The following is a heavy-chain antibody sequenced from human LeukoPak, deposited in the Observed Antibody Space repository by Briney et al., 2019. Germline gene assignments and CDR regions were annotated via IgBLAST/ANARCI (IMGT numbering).Heavy chain of an antibody. CDR1: GFTFSSYA. V-gene: IGHV3-30*04. CDR3: TTALNFDILTGLYQPIAAFDV. D-gene: IGHD3-9*01. J-gene: IGHJ3*01. CDR2: ISYDGSNK. Sequence: AGRSLRLSCAASGFTFSSYAMHWVRQAPGKGLEWVAVISYDGSNKYYADSVKGRFTISRDNSKNTLYLQMSSLITDDTGVYYCTTALNFDILTGLYQPIAAFDVWGQGTLVTVSS.